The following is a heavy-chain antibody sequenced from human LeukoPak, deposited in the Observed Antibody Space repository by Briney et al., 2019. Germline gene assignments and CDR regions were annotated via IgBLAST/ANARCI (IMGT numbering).Heavy chain of an antibody. Sequence: RRASVKVSCKASGYTFTGYYMHWVRQAPGQGLEWMGWINPNSGDPDYPQKFQGRVTMTRDTSISTAYMEMSSLTSDDTAVYYCARSARHGNNGVCFTDYYIDLWGKGTTVIVSS. D-gene: IGHD2-8*01. CDR3: ARSARHGNNGVCFTDYYIDL. CDR2: INPNSGDP. V-gene: IGHV1-2*02. J-gene: IGHJ6*03. CDR1: GYTFTGYY.